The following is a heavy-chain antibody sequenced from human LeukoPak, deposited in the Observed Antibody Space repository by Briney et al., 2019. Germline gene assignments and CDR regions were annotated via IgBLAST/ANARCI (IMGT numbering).Heavy chain of an antibody. CDR2: IIPIFGTA. CDR3: AGGYDILTGYLGY. CDR1: GGTFSSYA. J-gene: IGHJ4*02. V-gene: IGHV1-69*05. D-gene: IGHD3-9*01. Sequence: SVKVSCKASGGTFSSYAISWVRQAPGQGLEWMGRIIPIFGTANHAQKFQGRVTITTDESTSTAYMELSSLRSEDTAVYYCAGGYDILTGYLGYWGQGTLVTVSS.